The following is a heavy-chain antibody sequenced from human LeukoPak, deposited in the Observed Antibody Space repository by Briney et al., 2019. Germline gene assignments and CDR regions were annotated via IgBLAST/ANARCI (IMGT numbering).Heavy chain of an antibody. D-gene: IGHD3-22*01. J-gene: IGHJ5*02. V-gene: IGHV4-39*07. CDR1: GGSISSSSYY. CDR3: ARAPDYYDSSGYYYPRWFDP. CDR2: IYYSGST. Sequence: PSETLSLTCTVSGGSISSSSYYWGWIRQPPGKGLERIGSIYYSGSTYYNPSLKSRVTISVDTSTNQFSLKLSSVTAADTAVYYCARAPDYYDSSGYYYPRWFDPWGQGTLVTVSS.